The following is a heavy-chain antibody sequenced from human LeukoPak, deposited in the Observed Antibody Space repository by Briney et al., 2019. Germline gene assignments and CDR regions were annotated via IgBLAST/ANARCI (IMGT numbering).Heavy chain of an antibody. V-gene: IGHV3-21*01. CDR3: AGGRTAKTPFYY. Sequence: GGSLRLSCAASGFTFSSYSMNWVRQAPGKGLEWVSSISSSSSYIYYADSVKGRFTISRDNAKNSLYLQMNSLRAEDTAVYYCAGGRTAKTPFYYWGQGTLVTVSS. J-gene: IGHJ4*02. D-gene: IGHD2-21*02. CDR1: GFTFSSYS. CDR2: ISSSSSYI.